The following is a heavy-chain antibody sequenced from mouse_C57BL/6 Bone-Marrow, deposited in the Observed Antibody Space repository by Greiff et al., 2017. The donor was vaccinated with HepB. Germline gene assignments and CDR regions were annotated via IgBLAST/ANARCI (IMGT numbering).Heavy chain of an antibody. CDR2: IHPNSGST. Sequence: QVQLQQPGAELVKPGASVKLSCKASGYTFTSYWMHWVKQRPGQGLEWIGMIHPNSGSTNYNEKFKSKATLTVDKSSSTAYMQLSSLTSEDSAVYYCAKYWFYDGYYVGFAYWGQGTLVTVSA. D-gene: IGHD2-3*01. J-gene: IGHJ3*01. V-gene: IGHV1-64*01. CDR1: GYTFTSYW. CDR3: AKYWFYDGYYVGFAY.